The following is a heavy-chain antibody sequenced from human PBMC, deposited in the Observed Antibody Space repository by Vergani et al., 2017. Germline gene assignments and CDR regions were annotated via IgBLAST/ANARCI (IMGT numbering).Heavy chain of an antibody. J-gene: IGHJ6*02. CDR1: GFTFSDFS. V-gene: IGHV3-21*06. CDR2: IGSSGPYI. CDR3: ARDCTSGGCPDNYGMDV. Sequence: VQLVESGGGLVKPGGSLRLSCAASGFTFSDFSMSWVRQAPGKVLEWVAFIGSSGPYINYADSVKGRFIISRVNTNNSLFLQLRRLRAEDAAVYYCARDCTSGGCPDNYGMDVWGQGATVTVSS. D-gene: IGHD2-8*01.